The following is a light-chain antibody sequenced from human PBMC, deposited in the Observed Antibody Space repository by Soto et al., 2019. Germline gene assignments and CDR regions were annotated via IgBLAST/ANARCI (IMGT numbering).Light chain of an antibody. Sequence: QSVLTQPASVSGSPGQSITISCTGTTSDVGSHDLVTWYQQHPGKAPKLIIFEVNKRPSGVSHRFSGSKSGNTASLTISWLQAEDEADCYCCSYASSGTFDVFGTGTKVTVL. CDR1: TSDVGSHDL. V-gene: IGLV2-23*02. CDR3: CSYASSGTFDV. CDR2: EVN. J-gene: IGLJ1*01.